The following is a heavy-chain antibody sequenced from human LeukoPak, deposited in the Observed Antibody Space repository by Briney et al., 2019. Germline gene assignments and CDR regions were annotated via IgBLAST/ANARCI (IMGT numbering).Heavy chain of an antibody. J-gene: IGHJ4*02. CDR1: GGSISSYY. D-gene: IGHD3-22*01. V-gene: IGHV4-59*01. CDR2: IYYSGST. CDR3: ARSPICDSSGYTHRGLFDY. Sequence: PSETLSLTCTVSGGSISSYYWSWIRQPPGKGMEWIGYIYYSGSTNYNPSLKSRVTISVDTSKNQFSLKLSSVTAADTAVYYCARSPICDSSGYTHRGLFDYWGQGTLVTVSS.